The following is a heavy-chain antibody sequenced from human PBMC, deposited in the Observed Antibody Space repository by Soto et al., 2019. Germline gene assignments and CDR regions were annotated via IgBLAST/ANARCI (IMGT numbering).Heavy chain of an antibody. CDR2: ISGSGGGT. D-gene: IGHD6-13*01. Sequence: PGGSLRLSCAASGFTFSSYAMSWVRQAPGKGLEWVSAISGSGGGTYYADSVKGRFTISRDNSKNTLYLQMNSLRAEDTAVYYCAKDYWSGAHIAAAGPSTFDYWGQGTLVTVSS. V-gene: IGHV3-23*01. CDR3: AKDYWSGAHIAAAGPSTFDY. CDR1: GFTFSSYA. J-gene: IGHJ4*02.